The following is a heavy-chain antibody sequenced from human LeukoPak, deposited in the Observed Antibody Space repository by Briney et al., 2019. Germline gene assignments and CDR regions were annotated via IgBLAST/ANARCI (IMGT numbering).Heavy chain of an antibody. D-gene: IGHD1-26*01. CDR2: IYYSGST. Sequence: SETLSLTCTVSGGSISSYYWSWIRQPPGKGLEWIGYIYYSGSTNYNLSLKSRVTISVDTSKNQFSLKLSSVTAADTAMYYCARGSGGSYYVTYWGQGTLVTVSS. V-gene: IGHV4-59*01. J-gene: IGHJ4*02. CDR1: GGSISSYY. CDR3: ARGSGGSYYVTY.